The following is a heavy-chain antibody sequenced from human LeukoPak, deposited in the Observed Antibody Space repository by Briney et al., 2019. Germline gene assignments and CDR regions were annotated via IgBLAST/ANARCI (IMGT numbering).Heavy chain of an antibody. V-gene: IGHV4-4*07. J-gene: IGHJ6*03. D-gene: IGHD3-10*01. CDR2: IYTNGST. Sequence: SETLSLTCTVSGYSISSYYWSWIRQPAGKGLEWIGRIYTNGSTNYNPSLKSRVTMSVDTSKNQFSLKLSSVTAADTAVYYCARQYCMVRGLLYCYMDVWGKGTTVTISS. CDR3: ARQYCMVRGLLYCYMDV. CDR1: GYSISSYY.